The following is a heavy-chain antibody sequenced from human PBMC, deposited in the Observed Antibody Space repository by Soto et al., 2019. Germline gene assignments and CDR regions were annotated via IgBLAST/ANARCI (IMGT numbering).Heavy chain of an antibody. Sequence: QVQLRKWSAGLLKPSETLSLTCEVSGGSFSDYKWTWIRQSPEKGLEWIGEIRHNGDTNSKPSLRSRLTMSIDTSKNQFSLNLSSVTSADMAVYFCAGGPDYGDYDAWGQGILVTVSS. CDR2: IRHNGDT. CDR3: AGGPDYGDYDA. D-gene: IGHD4-17*01. CDR1: GGSFSDYK. V-gene: IGHV4-34*01. J-gene: IGHJ5*02.